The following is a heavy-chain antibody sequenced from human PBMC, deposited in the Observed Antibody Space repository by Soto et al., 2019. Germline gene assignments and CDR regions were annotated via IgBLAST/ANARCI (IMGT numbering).Heavy chain of an antibody. Sequence: GASVKVSCKASGYTFTSYGISWVRQAPGQGLEWMGWISAYNGNTNYAQKLQGRVTMTTDTSTSTAYMELRSLRSDDTAVYYCARDPRPLEWLSDYFDYWGQGTLVTVSS. CDR1: GYTFTSYG. D-gene: IGHD3-3*01. J-gene: IGHJ4*02. V-gene: IGHV1-18*01. CDR2: ISAYNGNT. CDR3: ARDPRPLEWLSDYFDY.